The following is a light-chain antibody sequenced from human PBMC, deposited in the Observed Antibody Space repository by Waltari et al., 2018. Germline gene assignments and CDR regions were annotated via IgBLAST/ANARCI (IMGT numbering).Light chain of an antibody. CDR3: QQYKDYLGT. J-gene: IGKJ1*01. Sequence: DIQMTQSPSTLSASVGDRVTITCRASQSISSWLAWYQQRPGTAPKLLIYKTSILQNEVPSRFSGSGSGTEFTLTISSLQPDDFATYYCQQYKDYLGTFGQGTKVEV. CDR1: QSISSW. V-gene: IGKV1-5*03. CDR2: KTS.